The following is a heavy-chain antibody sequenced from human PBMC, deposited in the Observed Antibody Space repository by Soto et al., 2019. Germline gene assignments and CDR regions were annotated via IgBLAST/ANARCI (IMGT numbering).Heavy chain of an antibody. CDR3: ARQTGPEVGVAACDY. CDR2: ISAYNSNT. CDR1: GYTFTSYG. Sequence: ASVKVSCKASGYTFTSYGISWVRQAPGQGLGWMGWISAYNSNTNYAQKLQGRVTITTDTSTSTAYMELRSLRSDDTAVYYFARQTGPEVGVAACDYWGQGTLVTVS. V-gene: IGHV1-18*01. D-gene: IGHD2-15*01. J-gene: IGHJ4*02.